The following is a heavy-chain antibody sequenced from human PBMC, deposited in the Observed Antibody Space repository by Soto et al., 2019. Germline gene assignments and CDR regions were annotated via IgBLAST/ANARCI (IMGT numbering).Heavy chain of an antibody. Sequence: ASVKVSCKASGYTFTGYYMSWVRQAPGQGLEWMGWINPNSGGTIYAQKFQGRVTMTRDTSMSTAYMELSRLRSDDTAVYYCARVTYCGGDCYSPNYDYWGQGTLVTVSS. V-gene: IGHV1-2*02. CDR3: ARVTYCGGDCYSPNYDY. J-gene: IGHJ4*02. CDR1: GYTFTGYY. D-gene: IGHD2-21*02. CDR2: INPNSGGT.